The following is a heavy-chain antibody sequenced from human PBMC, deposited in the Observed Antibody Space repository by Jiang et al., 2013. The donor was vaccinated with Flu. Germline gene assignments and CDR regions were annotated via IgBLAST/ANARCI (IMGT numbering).Heavy chain of an antibody. CDR2: IYYSGST. Sequence: KPSETLSLTCTVSGGSISSYYWSWIRQPPGKGLEWIGYIYYSGSTNYNPSLKSRVTISVDTSKNQFSLKLSSVTAADTAVYYCAREAVDYYGMDVWGQGTTVTVSS. V-gene: IGHV4-59*13. CDR1: GGSISSYY. CDR3: AREAVDYYGMDV. D-gene: IGHD4-23*01. J-gene: IGHJ6*02.